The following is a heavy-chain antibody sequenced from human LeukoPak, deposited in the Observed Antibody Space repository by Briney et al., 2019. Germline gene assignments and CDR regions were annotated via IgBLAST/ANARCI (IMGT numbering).Heavy chain of an antibody. CDR2: IYSGGST. J-gene: IGHJ4*02. D-gene: IGHD6-6*01. V-gene: IGHV3-66*01. CDR3: ARTYSSSSKGY. Sequence: PGGSLRLSCAASEFSVGSNYMTWVRQAPGKGLEWVSLIYSGGSTYYADSVKGRFTISRDNSKNTLYLQMNSLRAEDTAVYYCARTYSSSSKGYWGQGTLVTVSS. CDR1: EFSVGSNY.